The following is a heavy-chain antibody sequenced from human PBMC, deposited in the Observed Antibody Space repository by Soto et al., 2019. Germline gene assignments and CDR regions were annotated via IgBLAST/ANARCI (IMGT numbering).Heavy chain of an antibody. V-gene: IGHV3-11*06. CDR2: ISSSSSYT. J-gene: IGHJ6*02. CDR3: ASGAVADQGYYYGMDV. D-gene: IGHD6-19*01. Sequence: PGGSLRLSCAASGFTFSDYYMSWIRQAPGKGLEWVSYISSSSSYTNYADSVKGRFTISRDNAKNSLYLQMNSLRAEDTAVYYCASGAVADQGYYYGMDVWGQGTTVTVSS. CDR1: GFTFSDYY.